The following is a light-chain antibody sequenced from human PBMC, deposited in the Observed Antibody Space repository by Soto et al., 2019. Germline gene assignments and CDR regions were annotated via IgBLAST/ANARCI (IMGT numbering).Light chain of an antibody. CDR3: QQYNNWPPT. CDR2: GAS. J-gene: IGKJ1*01. Sequence: EIVMTQSPATLSVSPGERATLSCRASQSVSSNLAWYQQKPGQAPRRLIYGASTRATGIPARFSGSGSGTEFTHTSSSRQLEDFAVYYCQQYNNWPPTFGEGTKVEIK. CDR1: QSVSSN. V-gene: IGKV3-15*01.